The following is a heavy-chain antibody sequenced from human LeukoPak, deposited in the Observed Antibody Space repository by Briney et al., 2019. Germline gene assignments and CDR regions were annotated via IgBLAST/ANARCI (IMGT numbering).Heavy chain of an antibody. D-gene: IGHD3-22*01. J-gene: IGHJ4*02. CDR3: AREVITGFDY. CDR1: GFTFSSYA. Sequence: GSLRLSCAASGFTFSSYAMSWVRQAPGKGLEWIGRIYTSGSTNYNPSLKSRVTMSVDTSKNQFSLKLSSVTAADTAVYYCAREVITGFDYWGQGTLVTVSS. CDR2: IYTSGST. V-gene: IGHV4-4*07.